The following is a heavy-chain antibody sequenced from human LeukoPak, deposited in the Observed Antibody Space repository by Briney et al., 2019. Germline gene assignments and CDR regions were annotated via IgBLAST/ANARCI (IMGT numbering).Heavy chain of an antibody. Sequence: PGGSLRLSCAASGFTFSTYSMNWVRQAPGKGLEWVSSISSSSSYIDYADSVKGRFTISRDNAKNSLYLQMNSLRTDNTAVYYCARVQYQLLPMSDYWGQGTLVTVSS. CDR1: GFTFSTYS. CDR3: ARVQYQLLPMSDY. V-gene: IGHV3-21*01. CDR2: ISSSSSYI. D-gene: IGHD2-2*01. J-gene: IGHJ4*02.